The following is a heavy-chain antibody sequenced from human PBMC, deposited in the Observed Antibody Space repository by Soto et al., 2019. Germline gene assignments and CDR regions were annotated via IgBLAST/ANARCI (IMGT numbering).Heavy chain of an antibody. Sequence: QVQLVESGGGVVQPGRSLRLSCAASGFTFSSYGMHWVRQAPGKGLEWVAVIWYDGSNKWYAESVKGRFTISRDNSKNTLYLQMNSLRAEDTAVYSCASDRGYSGYDSPRFYYGMDVWGQGTTVTVSS. CDR3: ASDRGYSGYDSPRFYYGMDV. CDR1: GFTFSSYG. CDR2: IWYDGSNK. D-gene: IGHD5-12*01. J-gene: IGHJ6*02. V-gene: IGHV3-33*01.